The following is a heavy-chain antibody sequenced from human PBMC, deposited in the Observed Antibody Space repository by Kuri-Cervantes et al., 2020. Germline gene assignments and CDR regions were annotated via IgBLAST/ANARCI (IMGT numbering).Heavy chain of an antibody. V-gene: IGHV3-30*04. Sequence: GESLKISCAASGFTISRHAMHWVRQVPDKGLEWVALITYDGENEYYADSVKGRFTISRDNAKNTLYLQMNSLSGEDTAVYYCASGYSGSGGNEYWGQGTLVTVSS. J-gene: IGHJ4*02. D-gene: IGHD5-12*01. CDR2: ITYDGENE. CDR3: ASGYSGSGGNEY. CDR1: GFTISRHA.